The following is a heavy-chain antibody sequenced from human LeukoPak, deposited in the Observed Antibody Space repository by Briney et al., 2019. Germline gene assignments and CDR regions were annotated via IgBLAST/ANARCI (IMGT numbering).Heavy chain of an antibody. V-gene: IGHV3-23*01. D-gene: IGHD3-10*01. CDR3: AREITMVRGVAY. J-gene: IGHJ4*02. CDR1: GFTFSSYA. Sequence: PGGSLRLSCAASGFTFSSYAMSWVCQAPGKGLEWVSAISGSGGSTYYADSVKGRFTISRDNSKNTLYLQMNSLRAEDTAVYYCAREITMVRGVAYWGQGTLVTVSS. CDR2: ISGSGGST.